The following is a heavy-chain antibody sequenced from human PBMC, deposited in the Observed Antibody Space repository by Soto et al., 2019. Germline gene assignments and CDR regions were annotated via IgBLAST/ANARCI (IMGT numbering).Heavy chain of an antibody. J-gene: IGHJ3*02. CDR3: ARDFLVQADVVGFDI. CDR1: GASITDYY. Sequence: KTSETLSLTCTVSGASITDYYWNWIRQSPGKGLEWIGLVFRENTKYNPSLESRVDISLDTSKNQFSLKVNSVTAADTAVYFCARDFLVQADVVGFDIWGQGTMVTVSS. V-gene: IGHV4-59*01. CDR2: VFRENT. D-gene: IGHD3-22*01.